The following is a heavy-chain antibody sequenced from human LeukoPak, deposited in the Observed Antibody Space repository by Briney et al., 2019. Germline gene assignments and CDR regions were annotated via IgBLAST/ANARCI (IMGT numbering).Heavy chain of an antibody. D-gene: IGHD3-10*01. V-gene: IGHV4-34*01. CDR1: GESMIGHY. CDR2: IHHSGGT. Sequence: PSETLSLTRAVSGESMIGHYWTWIRQPPGKRLEWIGEIHHSGGTNSNPSLKNRLTVSMDMSKNQFSLNLKSVTAADTAVYYCARATASGSGRAYDHWAQGNLVPVSS. CDR3: ARATASGSGRAYDH. J-gene: IGHJ4*02.